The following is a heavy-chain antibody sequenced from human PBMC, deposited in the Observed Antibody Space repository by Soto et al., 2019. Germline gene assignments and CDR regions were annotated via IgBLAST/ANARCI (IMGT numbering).Heavy chain of an antibody. CDR2: IKSKADGGTT. CDR3: FTADLYITSASGMDV. J-gene: IGHJ6*02. CDR1: GFTFTDAW. Sequence: KSGGSLRLSCAVSGFTFTDAWMNWVRQAPGKGLEWVGRIKSKADGGTTDYAAPVIDRFTISRDDSQNTLYLQMNSLKIEDTAVYYCFTADLYITSASGMDVWGQGTTVTVSS. V-gene: IGHV3-15*01. D-gene: IGHD1-20*01.